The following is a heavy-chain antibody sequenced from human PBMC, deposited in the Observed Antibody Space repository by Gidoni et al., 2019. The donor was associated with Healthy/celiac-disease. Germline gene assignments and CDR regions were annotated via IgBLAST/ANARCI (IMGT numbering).Heavy chain of an antibody. D-gene: IGHD3-10*02. Sequence: EVQLVESGGGLVQPGRSLRLSCAASCFTFDDYAIHWVRQAPGKGLEWVSGIRWNSGSIGYADYVKGRLTISRDNDKNSLYLQMNSLRAEDTALYYCAKDIPGLKNLSILFGAFDIWGQGTMVTVSS. CDR1: CFTFDDYA. J-gene: IGHJ3*02. CDR3: AKDIPGLKNLSILFGAFDI. CDR2: IRWNSGSI. V-gene: IGHV3-9*01.